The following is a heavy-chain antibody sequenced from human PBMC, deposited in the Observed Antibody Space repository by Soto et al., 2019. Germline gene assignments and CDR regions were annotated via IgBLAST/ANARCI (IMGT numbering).Heavy chain of an antibody. CDR2: ISAYNGNT. D-gene: IGHD1-1*01. CDR3: ARVAGTTNYYYGMDV. V-gene: IGHV1-18*01. Sequence: QVQLVQSGAEVKKPGASVKVSCKASGYTFTSYGISWVRQAPGQGLEWMGWISAYNGNTNYAQKLQGRVTMTTDTSXNTAYLELRSLRSDDTAVYYCARVAGTTNYYYGMDVWGQGTTVTVSS. J-gene: IGHJ6*02. CDR1: GYTFTSYG.